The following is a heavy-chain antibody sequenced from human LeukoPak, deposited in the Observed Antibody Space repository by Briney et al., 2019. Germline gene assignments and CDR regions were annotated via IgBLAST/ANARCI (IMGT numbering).Heavy chain of an antibody. V-gene: IGHV4-34*01. CDR3: ARGQGTVTTH. D-gene: IGHD4-11*01. J-gene: IGHJ4*02. CDR2: INHSGSA. CDR1: GFTFSSYA. Sequence: PGGSLRLSCAASGFTFSSYAMSRIRQPPGKGLEWIGEINHSGSANYNPSLMSRVTISLDTSKNHFSLNLSSVTAADTAVYYCARGQGTVTTHWGQGTLVTVSS.